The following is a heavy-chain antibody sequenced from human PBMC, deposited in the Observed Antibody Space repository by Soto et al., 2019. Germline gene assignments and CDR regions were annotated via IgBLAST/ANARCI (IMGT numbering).Heavy chain of an antibody. CDR1: GFTFSSYW. D-gene: IGHD6-19*01. CDR3: ARGVGSGWDTFFDY. J-gene: IGHJ4*02. V-gene: IGHV3-74*01. Sequence: EVQLVESGGGLVQPGGSLRLSCAASGFTFSSYWMHWVRQAPGKGLVWVSRINSDGSSTSYADSVKGRFTISRDNAKNPLYLQMNSLRAEDTAVYYCARGVGSGWDTFFDYWGQGTLVTVSS. CDR2: INSDGSST.